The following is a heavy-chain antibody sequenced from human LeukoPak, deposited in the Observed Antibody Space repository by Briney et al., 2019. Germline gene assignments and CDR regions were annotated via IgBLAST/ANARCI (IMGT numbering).Heavy chain of an antibody. CDR2: ISYDGSNK. CDR3: ARDREYQLLYILDY. D-gene: IGHD2-2*02. V-gene: IGHV3-30*01. J-gene: IGHJ4*02. Sequence: GRSLRLSCAASGFTFSSYAMHWVRQAPGKGLEWVAVISYDGSNKYYADSVKGRFTISRDNSKNTLYLQMNSLRAEDTAVYYCARDREYQLLYILDYWGQGTLVIVSS. CDR1: GFTFSSYA.